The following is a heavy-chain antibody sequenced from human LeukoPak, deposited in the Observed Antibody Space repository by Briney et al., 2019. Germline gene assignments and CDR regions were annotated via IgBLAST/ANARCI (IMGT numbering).Heavy chain of an antibody. CDR2: IYYSGST. J-gene: IGHJ4*02. D-gene: IGHD2-2*01. CDR3: ARQGPTVPAIAY. Sequence: SETLSLTCTVPGGSISSSSYYWGWIRQPPGKGLEWIGSIYYSGSTYYNPSLKSRVTISVDTSKNQFSLKLSSVTAADTAVYYCARQGPTVPAIAYWGRGTLVTVSS. V-gene: IGHV4-39*01. CDR1: GGSISSSSYY.